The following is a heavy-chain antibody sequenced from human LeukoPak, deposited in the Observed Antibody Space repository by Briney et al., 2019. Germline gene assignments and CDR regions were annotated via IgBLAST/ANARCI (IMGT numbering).Heavy chain of an antibody. J-gene: IGHJ6*02. CDR2: ISGSGGST. V-gene: IGHV3-23*01. CDR1: GFTFSSYA. D-gene: IGHD4-17*01. Sequence: PGGSLRLSCAASGFTFSSYAMSWVRQAPGKGLEWVSAISGSGGSTYYADSVKGRFTISRDNSKNTLYLQMNSLRAEDTAVYYCANPATVTTFGFPPYGMGVWGQGTTVTVSS. CDR3: ANPATVTTFGFPPYGMGV.